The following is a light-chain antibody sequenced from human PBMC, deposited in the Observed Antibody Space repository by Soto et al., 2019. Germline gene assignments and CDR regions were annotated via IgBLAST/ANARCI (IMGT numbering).Light chain of an antibody. CDR2: DAS. J-gene: IGKJ1*01. CDR1: QSVIRY. V-gene: IGKV3-11*01. CDR3: QHRFNWPWT. Sequence: EIVLTQSPATLSLSPGEIATLSFSASQSVIRYLAWYQQRPGQAPRLLIYDASYRATGIPARFSGSGSGTDLTLTISSLEPEDFAVYYCQHRFNWPWTFGQGTKVDIK.